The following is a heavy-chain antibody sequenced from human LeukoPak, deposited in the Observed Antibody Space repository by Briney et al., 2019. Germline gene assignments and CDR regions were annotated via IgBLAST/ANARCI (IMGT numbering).Heavy chain of an antibody. CDR1: GGSISSGGYY. V-gene: IGHV4-30-2*01. CDR3: ARDLRTNWNFDYYYMDV. Sequence: SETLSLTCTVSGGSISSGGYYWSWIRQPPGKGLEWIGYIYHSGSTYYKPSLKSRVTISVDRSKNQFSLKLSSVTAADTAVYYCARDLRTNWNFDYYYMDVRGKGTTVTVSS. D-gene: IGHD1-7*01. J-gene: IGHJ6*03. CDR2: IYHSGST.